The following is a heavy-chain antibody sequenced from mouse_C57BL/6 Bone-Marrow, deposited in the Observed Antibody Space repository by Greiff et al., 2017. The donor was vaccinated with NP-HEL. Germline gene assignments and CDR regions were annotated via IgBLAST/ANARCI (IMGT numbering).Heavy chain of an antibody. V-gene: IGHV1-72*01. J-gene: IGHJ3*01. CDR2: IDPNSGGT. CDR1: GYTFTSYW. CDR3: ARSGLITTVVAEAY. D-gene: IGHD1-1*01. Sequence: VQLQESGPELVKPGASVKISCKASGYTFTSYWMHWVKQRPGRGLAWIGRIDPNSGGTKYNEKFKSKATLTVDKPTSTAYMQLSSLTSEDSAVDYCARSGLITTVVAEAYWGQGTLVTVSA.